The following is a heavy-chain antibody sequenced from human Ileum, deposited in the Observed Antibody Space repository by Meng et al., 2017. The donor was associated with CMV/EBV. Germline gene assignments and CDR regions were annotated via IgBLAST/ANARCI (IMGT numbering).Heavy chain of an antibody. Sequence: FSVYYVHRGREAPGQGHKWMGWIDTNSGGKNYAKEYKGRVNMTRKKSISTVYMELTSLTSDDTAVYYCASDVSAGYQLPTGYNWFDPWGQGALVTVSS. CDR2: IDTNSGGK. V-gene: IGHV1-2*02. CDR1: FSVYY. CDR3: ASDVSAGYQLPTGYNWFDP. J-gene: IGHJ5*02. D-gene: IGHD2-2*01.